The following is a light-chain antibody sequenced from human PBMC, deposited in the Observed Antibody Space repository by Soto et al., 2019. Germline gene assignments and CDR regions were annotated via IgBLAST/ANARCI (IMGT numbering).Light chain of an antibody. CDR3: QQCNTWPHT. Sequence: EIVMTQSPVTLSVSPGERATLSCRPSQSVSSNLAWYQQKPGQAPRLLIYGASTRATGVPARFGGSGSGTEFTLTISSLQSEDSALYYCQQCNTWPHTFGQGTKLEIK. CDR2: GAS. V-gene: IGKV3-15*01. CDR1: QSVSSN. J-gene: IGKJ2*01.